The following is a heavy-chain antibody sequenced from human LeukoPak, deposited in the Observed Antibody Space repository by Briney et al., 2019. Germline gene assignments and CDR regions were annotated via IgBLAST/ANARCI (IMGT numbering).Heavy chain of an antibody. CDR1: GRSFSGHY. CDR3: ARGQSVGAVAGNFYYYHGMDV. J-gene: IGHJ6*02. D-gene: IGHD6-19*01. V-gene: IGHV4-34*01. CDR2: INYSGST. Sequence: SQTLSLTCAVYGRSFSGHYSSWIRHPPTRGREWIGEINYSGSTNYNPSLKSRVTISVDTGKIPFSLKISTVTAADTAVYYCARGQSVGAVAGNFYYYHGMDVWGQETTATVSS.